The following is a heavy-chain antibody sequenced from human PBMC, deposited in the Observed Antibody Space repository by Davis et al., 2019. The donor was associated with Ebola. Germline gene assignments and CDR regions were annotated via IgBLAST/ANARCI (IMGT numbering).Heavy chain of an antibody. J-gene: IGHJ4*02. Sequence: ASVKVSCKASGYTFTSYAMHWVRQAPGQRLEWMGWINAGNGNKKYSQKFQGRVTITRDTSASTAYMELSSLRSEDTAVYYCARDNKYDFWSGYPDYWGQGTLVTVSS. CDR3: ARDNKYDFWSGYPDY. D-gene: IGHD3-3*01. CDR2: INAGNGNK. V-gene: IGHV1-3*01. CDR1: GYTFTSYA.